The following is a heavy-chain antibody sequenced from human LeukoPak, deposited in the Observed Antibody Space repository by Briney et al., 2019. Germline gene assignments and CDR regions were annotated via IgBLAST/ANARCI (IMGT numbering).Heavy chain of an antibody. J-gene: IGHJ4*02. V-gene: IGHV1-3*01. D-gene: IGHD6-13*01. CDR2: INAGNGNT. CDR3: ARRVFLPGIDYFDY. Sequence: GASVKVSCKSSGYTFTSYAMHWVRQAPGQRLEWMGWINAGNGNTKYSQKFQGRVTMTRDTSTSTVYMELSSLRSEDTAVYYCARRVFLPGIDYFDYWGQGTLVTVSS. CDR1: GYTFTSYA.